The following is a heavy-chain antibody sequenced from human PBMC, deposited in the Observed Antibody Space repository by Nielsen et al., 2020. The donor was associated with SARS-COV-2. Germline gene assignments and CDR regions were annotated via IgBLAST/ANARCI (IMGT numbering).Heavy chain of an antibody. CDR2: IDWDDDK. J-gene: IGHJ6*02. CDR1: GFSLSTSGMC. V-gene: IGHV2-70*11. D-gene: IGHD6-13*01. Sequence: SGPTLVKPTQTLTLTCTFSGFSLSTSGMCVSWIRQPPGKALEWLARIDWDDDKYYSTSLKTRLTISKDTSKNQVVLTMTNMDPVDTATYYCARIGIAAAGPYYYYGMDVWGQGTTVTVSS. CDR3: ARIGIAAAGPYYYYGMDV.